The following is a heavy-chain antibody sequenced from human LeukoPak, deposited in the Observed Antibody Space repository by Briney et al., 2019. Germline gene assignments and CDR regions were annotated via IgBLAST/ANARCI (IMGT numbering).Heavy chain of an antibody. CDR3: ARATGYLGFDY. CDR2: INHSGST. V-gene: IGHV4-34*01. J-gene: IGHJ4*02. CDR1: GGSFSGYY. D-gene: IGHD3-9*01. Sequence: SETLSLTCAVYGGSFSGYYWSWIRQPPGKGLEWIGEINHSGSTNYNPSLKSRVTISVDTSKNQFSLTLSSVTAADTAVYYCARATGYLGFDYWGQGTLVTVSS.